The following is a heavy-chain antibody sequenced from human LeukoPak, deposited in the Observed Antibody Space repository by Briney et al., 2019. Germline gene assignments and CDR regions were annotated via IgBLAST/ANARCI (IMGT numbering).Heavy chain of an antibody. CDR2: ISGHNGNT. Sequence: ASVKVSCKASGGTFSSYAISWVRQAPGQGLEWMGWISGHNGNTDYAQKFQGRVTLTTDTPTNTVYMELSSLRTEDTAVYYCASVYLYGMDVWGQGTTVTVSS. J-gene: IGHJ6*02. V-gene: IGHV1-18*01. CDR1: GGTFSSYA. D-gene: IGHD2-8*01. CDR3: ASVYLYGMDV.